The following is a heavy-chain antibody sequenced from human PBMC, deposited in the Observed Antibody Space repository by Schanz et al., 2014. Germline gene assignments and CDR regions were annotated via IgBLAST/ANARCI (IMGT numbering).Heavy chain of an antibody. CDR1: GFTFSDYY. V-gene: IGHV3-11*01. CDR3: ARGNYGMDV. J-gene: IGHJ6*02. Sequence: QVHLVESGGGLVKPGGSLRLSCAASGFTFSDYYMTWIRQAPGKGLEWVSYINGGGETTYYADSVRDRFTISRDNAKNSLFLQMNSLRAEDTAKYYCARGNYGMDVWGQGTTVTVSS. CDR2: INGGGETT.